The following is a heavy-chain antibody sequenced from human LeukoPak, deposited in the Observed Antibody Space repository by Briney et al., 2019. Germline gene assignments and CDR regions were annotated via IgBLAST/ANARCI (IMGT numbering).Heavy chain of an antibody. CDR2: ISWNSGSI. D-gene: IGHD3-10*01. Sequence: GRSLRLSCAAFGFTFDDYAMHWVRQAPGKGLEWVSGISWNSGSIGYADSVKGRFTISRDNAKNSLYLQMNSLRAEDTALYYCATEITNDAFDIWGQGTMVTVSS. J-gene: IGHJ3*02. CDR1: GFTFDDYA. CDR3: ATEITNDAFDI. V-gene: IGHV3-9*01.